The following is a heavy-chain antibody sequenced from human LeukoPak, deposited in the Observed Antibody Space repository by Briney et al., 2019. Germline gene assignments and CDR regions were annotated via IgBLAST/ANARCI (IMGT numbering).Heavy chain of an antibody. CDR3: ARGLRDSSSSGLGVIGFDY. J-gene: IGHJ4*02. Sequence: PSETLSLTCAVYGGSFSGYYWSWIRQPPGKGLEWIGEINHSGSTNYNPSLKSRVTISVDTSKNQFSLKLSSVTAADTAVYYCARGLRDSSSSGLGVIGFDYWGQGTLVTVSS. CDR1: GGSFSGYY. V-gene: IGHV4-34*01. D-gene: IGHD6-6*01. CDR2: INHSGST.